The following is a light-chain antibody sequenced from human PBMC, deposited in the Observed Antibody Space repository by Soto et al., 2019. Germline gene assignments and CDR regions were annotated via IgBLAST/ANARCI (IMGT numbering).Light chain of an antibody. CDR1: QDISDD. CDR3: LQDYNYPWS. V-gene: IGKV1-6*01. J-gene: IGKJ1*01. CDR2: GAS. Sequence: AIQMTQSPSSLSASVGDRVSITCRASQDISDDLGWYQQKPGKAPKVLIYGASILQSGVPSRFSGSGSGTDFNLNISSLQPEDFATYYCLQDYNYPWSYGQGTRVEIK.